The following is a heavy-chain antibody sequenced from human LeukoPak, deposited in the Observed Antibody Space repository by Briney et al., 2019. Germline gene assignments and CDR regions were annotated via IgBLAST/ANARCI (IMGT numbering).Heavy chain of an antibody. D-gene: IGHD2-15*01. V-gene: IGHV1-2*02. CDR3: ARDIGGYCSGGSCPGLDY. CDR2: INPNSGGT. J-gene: IGHJ4*02. CDR1: GYTFTGYY. Sequence: ASVKVSCKASGYTFTGYYMHWVRQAPGQGLEWMGCINPNSGGTNYAQKFQGRVTMTRDTSISTAYMELSRLRSDDTAVYYCARDIGGYCSGGSCPGLDYWGQGTLVTVSS.